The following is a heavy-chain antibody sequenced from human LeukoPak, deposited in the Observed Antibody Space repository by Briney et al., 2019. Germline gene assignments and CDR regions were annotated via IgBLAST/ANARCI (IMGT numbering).Heavy chain of an antibody. J-gene: IGHJ3*02. CDR1: GYSIRSGYY. D-gene: IGHD1-1*01. V-gene: IGHV4-38-2*02. CDR3: ANGQPNAFDI. Sequence: SETLSLTCTVSGYSIRSGYYWGWIRQPPGKGLEWIGSIYHSGSTYYNPSLKSRVTISVDTSKNQFSLKLSSVTAADTAVYYCANGQPNAFDIWGQGTMVTVSS. CDR2: IYHSGST.